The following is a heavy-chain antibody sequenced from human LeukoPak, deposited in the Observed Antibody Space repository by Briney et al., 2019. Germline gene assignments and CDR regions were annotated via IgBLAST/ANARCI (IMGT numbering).Heavy chain of an antibody. J-gene: IGHJ6*02. CDR2: IYYSGST. D-gene: IGHD2-15*01. CDR1: GGSISSYY. CDR3: ARRGDILGASLDI. Sequence: PSETLSLTCTVAGGSISSYYWSWIRQPPGKGLEWIGYIYYSGSTNYNPSLKSRVTISIDTSKNQFSLKLSSVTAADTAVYYCARRGDILGASLDIWGQGTTVTVSS. V-gene: IGHV4-59*08.